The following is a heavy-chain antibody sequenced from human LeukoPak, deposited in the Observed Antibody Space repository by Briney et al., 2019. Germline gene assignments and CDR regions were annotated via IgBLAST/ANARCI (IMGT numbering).Heavy chain of an antibody. Sequence: GSLRLSCAASGLTLSGYWMHWVRQAPGKGLVWVSRINGDASSTSYADSVKGRFTISRDNAKSTLYLQMNSLRVEDTAVYYCARARGNTYGYFEYWGQGTLVTVSS. CDR1: GLTLSGYW. V-gene: IGHV3-74*01. D-gene: IGHD5-18*01. CDR3: ARARGNTYGYFEY. CDR2: INGDASST. J-gene: IGHJ4*02.